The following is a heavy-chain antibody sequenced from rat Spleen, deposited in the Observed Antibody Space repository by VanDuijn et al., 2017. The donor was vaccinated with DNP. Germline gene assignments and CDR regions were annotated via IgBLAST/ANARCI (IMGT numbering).Heavy chain of an antibody. J-gene: IGHJ2*01. D-gene: IGHD1-1*01. CDR2: ISTGGGNT. V-gene: IGHV5-25*01. CDR3: TRDPATMVSFDY. CDR1: GFTFSNYY. Sequence: EVQLVESGGGLVQPGRSLKLSCAASGFTFSNYYMAWVRQAPTKGLEWVASISTGGGNTYYRDSVKGRFTISRDNAKSTLYLQMNSLRSEDTATYYCTRDPATMVSFDYWGQGVMVTVSS.